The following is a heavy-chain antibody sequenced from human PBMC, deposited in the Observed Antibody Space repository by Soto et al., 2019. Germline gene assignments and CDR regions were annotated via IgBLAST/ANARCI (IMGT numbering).Heavy chain of an antibody. CDR3: SRLSYSDALDV. D-gene: IGHD4-17*01. CDR1: GYTFRSHG. J-gene: IGHJ6*02. V-gene: IGHV1-3*02. CDR2: SNGGNGFT. Sequence: QVQLVQSGAEGRTPGASVKISCKASGYTFRSHGVQWVRQAPGQRLEWVGWSNGGNGFTKYSQEFQDRVTITRDTAASTIYMELHSLTYDDTAVYSCSRLSYSDALDVWGQGTTVTVSS.